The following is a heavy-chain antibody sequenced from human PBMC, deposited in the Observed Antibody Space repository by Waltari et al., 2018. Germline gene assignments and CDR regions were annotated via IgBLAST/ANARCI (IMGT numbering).Heavy chain of an antibody. CDR3: ARGPPYSSSWLARDYYYYGMDV. V-gene: IGHV4-61*01. J-gene: IGHJ6*02. D-gene: IGHD6-13*01. CDR1: GGPVSSGRYY. CDR2: IYYSGST. Sequence: QVQLQESGPGLVKHSETLSLTCTVPGGPVSSGRYYWSWIRQPPGTGLAWIGYIYYSGSTNYNPSLKSRVTISVDTSKNQFSLKLSSVTAADTAVYYCARGPPYSSSWLARDYYYYGMDVWGQGTTVTVSS.